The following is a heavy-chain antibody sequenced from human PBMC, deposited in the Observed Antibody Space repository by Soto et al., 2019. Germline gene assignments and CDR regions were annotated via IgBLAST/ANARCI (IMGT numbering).Heavy chain of an antibody. J-gene: IGHJ4*02. D-gene: IGHD4-17*01. Sequence: GASVKVSCKASGGTFSSYAISWVRQAPGQGLEWMGGIIPIFGTANYAQKFQGRVTITADKSTSTAYMELSSLRSEDTAVYYCARAPAYGDYGDYFDYWGQGTLVTVSS. CDR1: GGTFSSYA. CDR3: ARAPAYGDYGDYFDY. CDR2: IIPIFGTA. V-gene: IGHV1-69*06.